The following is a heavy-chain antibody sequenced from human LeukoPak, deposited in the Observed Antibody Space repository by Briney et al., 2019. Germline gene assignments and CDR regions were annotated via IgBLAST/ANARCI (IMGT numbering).Heavy chain of an antibody. CDR2: IIPIFGTA. J-gene: IGHJ3*02. D-gene: IGHD5-24*01. V-gene: IGHV1-69*13. CDR3: ARLRWREQPQDDAFDI. CDR1: GGTFSSYA. Sequence: GASVKVSCKASGGTFSSYAISWVRQAPGQGLEWMGGIIPIFGTANYAQKFQGRVTITADESTSTAYMELSSLRSEDTAVYYCARLRWREQPQDDAFDIWGQGTMVTVSS.